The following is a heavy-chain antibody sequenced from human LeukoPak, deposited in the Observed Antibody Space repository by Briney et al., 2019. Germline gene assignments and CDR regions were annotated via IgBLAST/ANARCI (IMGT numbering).Heavy chain of an antibody. CDR1: GGSISSYY. CDR2: IYYSGST. Sequence: PSETLSLTCTVSGGSISSYYWSWIRQPPGKGLEWIGYIYYSGSTNYNPSLKSRVTISVDTSKNQFSLKLSSVTAADTAVYYCAGQQGYCGGDCYPTYWYFDLWGRGTLVTVSS. D-gene: IGHD2-21*02. V-gene: IGHV4-59*01. CDR3: AGQQGYCGGDCYPTYWYFDL. J-gene: IGHJ2*01.